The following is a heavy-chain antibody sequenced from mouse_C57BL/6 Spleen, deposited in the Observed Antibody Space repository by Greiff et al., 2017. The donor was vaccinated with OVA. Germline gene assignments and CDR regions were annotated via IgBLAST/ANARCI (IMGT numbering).Heavy chain of an antibody. J-gene: IGHJ4*01. CDR1: GFTFSDYG. V-gene: IGHV5-17*01. CDR2: ISSGSSTI. CDR3: ARQNYYYGSSPHYYAMDY. Sequence: DVHLVESGGGLVKPGGSLKLSCAASGFTFSDYGMHWVRQAPEKGLEWVAYISSGSSTIYYADTVKVRFTISRDNAKNTLFLQMTSLRSEDTAMYYCARQNYYYGSSPHYYAMDYWGQGTSVTVSS. D-gene: IGHD1-1*01.